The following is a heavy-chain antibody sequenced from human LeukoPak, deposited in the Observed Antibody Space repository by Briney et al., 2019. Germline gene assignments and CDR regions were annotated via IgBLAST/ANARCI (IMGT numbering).Heavy chain of an antibody. CDR2: IIPIFGTA. CDR3: ARGPTRDYYDSSGPFDY. D-gene: IGHD3-22*01. CDR1: GGTFSSYA. Sequence: SVKVSCKASGGTFSSYAISWVRQAPGQGLEWMGGIIPIFGTANYAQKFQGRVTITADESTSTAYMELSSQRSEDMAVYYCARGPTRDYYDSSGPFDYWGQGTLVTVSS. V-gene: IGHV1-69*13. J-gene: IGHJ4*02.